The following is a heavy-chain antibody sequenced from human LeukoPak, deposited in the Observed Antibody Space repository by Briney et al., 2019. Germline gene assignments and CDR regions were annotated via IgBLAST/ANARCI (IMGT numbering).Heavy chain of an antibody. CDR3: ARGFGSYSSGYYDKVLGY. D-gene: IGHD3-22*01. CDR2: INHSGST. Sequence: SETLSLTCAVYGGSFSGYYWSWIRQPPGKGLEWIGEINHSGSTNYNPSLKSRVTISVDTSKNQFSLKLSSVTAADTAVYYCARGFGSYSSGYYDKVLGYWGQGTLVTVSS. J-gene: IGHJ4*02. V-gene: IGHV4-34*01. CDR1: GGSFSGYY.